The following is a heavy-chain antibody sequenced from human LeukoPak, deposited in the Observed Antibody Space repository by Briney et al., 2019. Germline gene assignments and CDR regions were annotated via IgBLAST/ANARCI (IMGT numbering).Heavy chain of an antibody. J-gene: IGHJ4*02. D-gene: IGHD5-12*01. CDR1: GGSFSGYY. CDR2: NNHSGST. V-gene: IGHV4-34*01. Sequence: SETLSLTCAVYGGSFSGYYWSWIRQPPGKGLEWIGENNHSGSTNYNPSLKSRVTISVDTSKNQFSLKLSSVTAADTAVYYCARRRYSGYPRRSAWFDYWGQGTLVTVSS. CDR3: ARRRYSGYPRRSAWFDY.